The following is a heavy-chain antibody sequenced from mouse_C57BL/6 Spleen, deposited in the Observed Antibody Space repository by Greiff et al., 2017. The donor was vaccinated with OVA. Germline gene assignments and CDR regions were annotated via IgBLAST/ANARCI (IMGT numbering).Heavy chain of an antibody. Sequence: VQGVESGAELVRPGTSVKVSCKASGYAFTNYLIEWVKQRPGQGLEWIGVINPGSGGTNYNEKFKGKATLTADKSSSTAYMQLSSLTSEDSAVYFCARSHYSNYAFDYWGQGTTLTVSS. CDR1: GYAFTNYL. CDR2: INPGSGGT. J-gene: IGHJ2*01. CDR3: ARSHYSNYAFDY. V-gene: IGHV1-54*01. D-gene: IGHD2-5*01.